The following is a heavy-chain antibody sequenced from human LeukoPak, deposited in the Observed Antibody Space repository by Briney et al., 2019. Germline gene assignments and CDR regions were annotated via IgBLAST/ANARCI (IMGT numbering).Heavy chain of an antibody. V-gene: IGHV4-39*01. CDR2: IYYSGST. CDR1: GDSISGSSYY. CDR3: ARAFYSSSWYHKEDFFDY. D-gene: IGHD6-13*01. J-gene: IGHJ4*02. Sequence: PSETLSLTCSVSGDSISGSSYYWGWIRQPPGKGLEWIGSIYYSGSTYYNPSLKSRVTISVDTSKNQFSLKLSSVTAADTAVYYCARAFYSSSWYHKEDFFDYWGQGTPVTVSS.